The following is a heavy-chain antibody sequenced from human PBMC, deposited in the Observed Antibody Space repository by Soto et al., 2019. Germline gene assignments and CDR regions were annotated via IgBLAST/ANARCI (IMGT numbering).Heavy chain of an antibody. CDR1: GASISSTTSGNW. Sequence: QVQLQESGPGLVRPSGTLSLTCAVSGASISSTTSGNWWSWVRQPPGKGLEWFGEIYHSGSTNYNPPPKRRVFMSVDKSTSPCSLKLSSVTAADTGVYYCARMVGDTVVDFWGQGTLVTVSS. CDR3: ARMVGDTVVDF. V-gene: IGHV4-4*02. CDR2: IYHSGST. D-gene: IGHD1-26*01. J-gene: IGHJ4*02.